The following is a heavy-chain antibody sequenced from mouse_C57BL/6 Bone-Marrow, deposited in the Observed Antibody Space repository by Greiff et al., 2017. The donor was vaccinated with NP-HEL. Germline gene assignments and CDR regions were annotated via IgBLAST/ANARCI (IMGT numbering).Heavy chain of an antibody. CDR3: ARDEGNLDY. CDR2: INYDGSST. V-gene: IGHV5-16*01. Sequence: EVKLVESEGGLVQPGSSMKLSCTASGFTFSDYYMAWVRQVPEKGLEWVANINYDGSSTYYLDSLKSRFIISRDNAKNILYLQMSSLKSEDTATYYCARDEGNLDYWGQGTTLTVSS. D-gene: IGHD2-1*01. CDR1: GFTFSDYY. J-gene: IGHJ2*01.